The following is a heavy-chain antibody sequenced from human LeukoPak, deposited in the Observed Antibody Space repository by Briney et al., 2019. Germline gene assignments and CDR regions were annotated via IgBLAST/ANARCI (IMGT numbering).Heavy chain of an antibody. D-gene: IGHD7-27*01. CDR1: GYSFIGYY. V-gene: IGHV1-2*02. J-gene: IGHJ3*02. CDR3: AKSTNWGSISDGFDI. Sequence: ASVKVSCKASGYSFIGYYIHWVRQAPGQGLEWMGWIDPNSGGANYAQKFQGRVTMTRDTSISTVYMELTRLRSDDTAMYYCAKSTNWGSISDGFDIWGQGTMVTVAS. CDR2: IDPNSGGA.